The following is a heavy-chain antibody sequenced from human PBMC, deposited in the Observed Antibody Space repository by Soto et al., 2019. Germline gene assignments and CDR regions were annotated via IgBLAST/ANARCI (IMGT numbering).Heavy chain of an antibody. Sequence: QVQLVQSGAEVKKPGSSVKVSCKASGGTFSSYAISWVRQAPGQGLEWMGGIIPIFGTANYAQKFQGRVTITADESTSTAYMELSRLRSEDTAVYYCARVPGCSSTCCYFFYYGMDVWGQGTTVTVSS. V-gene: IGHV1-69*01. CDR1: GGTFSSYA. J-gene: IGHJ6*02. CDR2: IIPIFGTA. CDR3: ARVPGCSSTCCYFFYYGMDV. D-gene: IGHD2-2*01.